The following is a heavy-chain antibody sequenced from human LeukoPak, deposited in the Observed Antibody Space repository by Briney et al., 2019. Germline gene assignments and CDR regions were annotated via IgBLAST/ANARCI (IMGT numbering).Heavy chain of an antibody. D-gene: IGHD2-2*01. CDR3: ARTVVPAAGIYYYYGMDV. V-gene: IGHV3-21*01. J-gene: IGHJ6*02. CDR1: GFTFSAYS. CDR2: ISSSSSYI. Sequence: PGGSLRLSCAASGFTFSAYSMNWVRQAPGKGLEWVSSISSSSSYIYYADSVKGRFTISRDNAKKSLYLQMNSLRAEDTAVYYCARTVVPAAGIYYYYGMDVWGQGTTVTVSS.